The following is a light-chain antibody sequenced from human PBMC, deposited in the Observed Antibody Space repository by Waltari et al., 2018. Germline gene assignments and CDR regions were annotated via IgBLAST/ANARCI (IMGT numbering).Light chain of an antibody. Sequence: EVVLTQSPDTLSLSPGDRATLSCRASQGVRSTYFAWYQQRRGQAPRLLMYAACNRATGIPDMFSGGGAGTDFTLTISRLEPEDFAVYYCEQYDISPRTFGQGTKLEIK. V-gene: IGKV3-20*01. CDR3: EQYDISPRT. CDR1: QGVRSTY. CDR2: AAC. J-gene: IGKJ2*01.